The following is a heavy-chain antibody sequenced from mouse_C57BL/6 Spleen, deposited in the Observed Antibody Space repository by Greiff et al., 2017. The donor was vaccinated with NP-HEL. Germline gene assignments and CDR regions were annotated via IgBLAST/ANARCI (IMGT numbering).Heavy chain of an antibody. Sequence: QVQLKESGPGLVQPSQSLSITCTVSGFSLTSYGVHWVRQSPGKGLEWLGVIWRGGSTDYNAAFMSRLSITKDNSKSQVFFKMNSLQADDTAIYYCAKNVDYGSSYGYFDVWGTGTTVTVSS. V-gene: IGHV2-5*01. CDR2: IWRGGST. J-gene: IGHJ1*03. CDR3: AKNVDYGSSYGYFDV. D-gene: IGHD1-1*01. CDR1: GFSLTSYG.